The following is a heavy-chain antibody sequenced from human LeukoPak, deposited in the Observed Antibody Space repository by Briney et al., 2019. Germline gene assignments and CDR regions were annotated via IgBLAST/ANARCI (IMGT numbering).Heavy chain of an antibody. Sequence: SETLSLTCAVYGGSFSGYYWSWIRRPPGKGLEWIGEINHSGSTNYNPSLTSRVTISVDTSKNQFSLKLSSVTAADTAVYYCARVIAARSYYYGMDVWGQGTTVTVSS. J-gene: IGHJ6*02. D-gene: IGHD6-6*01. CDR1: GGSFSGYY. CDR2: INHSGST. V-gene: IGHV4-34*01. CDR3: ARVIAARSYYYGMDV.